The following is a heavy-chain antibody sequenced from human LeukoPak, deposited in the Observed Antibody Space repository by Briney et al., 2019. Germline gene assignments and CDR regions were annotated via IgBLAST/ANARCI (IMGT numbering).Heavy chain of an antibody. D-gene: IGHD7-27*01. Sequence: GGSLRLSCAASGFTFSNYAITWIRQAPGKGLEWVSEISGSGESTYYGDSVKGRFTISRDDSKNTLYLQMNSLRAGDTAVYYCAREHWDFDYWGQGTLVTVSS. CDR2: ISGSGEST. CDR3: AREHWDFDY. J-gene: IGHJ4*02. CDR1: GFTFSNYA. V-gene: IGHV3-23*01.